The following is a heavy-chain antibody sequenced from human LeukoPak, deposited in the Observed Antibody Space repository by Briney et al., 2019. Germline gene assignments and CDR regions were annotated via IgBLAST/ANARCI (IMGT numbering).Heavy chain of an antibody. Sequence: SLRLSCXGSEFTLSNYAMSWVRQAPGKGLEWVSFISVSGGTTYYADSVKGRFTISRDNSKTTLYLQMSSLRAEDTAVYYCAKVLGGTYGNYFDYWGQGTLVTVSS. J-gene: IGHJ4*02. CDR2: ISVSGGTT. V-gene: IGHV3-23*01. CDR3: AKVLGGTYGNYFDY. D-gene: IGHD3-10*01. CDR1: EFTLSNYA.